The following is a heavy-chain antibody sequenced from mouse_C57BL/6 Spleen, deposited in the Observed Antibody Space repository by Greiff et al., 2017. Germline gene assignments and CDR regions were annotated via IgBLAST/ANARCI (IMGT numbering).Heavy chain of an antibody. J-gene: IGHJ2*01. Sequence: QVQLQQSGAELAKPGASVKLSCKASGYTFTSYWMHWVKQRPGQGLEWIGYINPSSGYTKYNQKFKDKATLTADKSASTAYMQLSSLTYEDSAFYYCATYYCGSSPDYGGQGTTLTVSS. D-gene: IGHD1-1*01. CDR3: ATYYCGSSPDY. CDR2: INPSSGYT. V-gene: IGHV1-7*01. CDR1: GYTFTSYW.